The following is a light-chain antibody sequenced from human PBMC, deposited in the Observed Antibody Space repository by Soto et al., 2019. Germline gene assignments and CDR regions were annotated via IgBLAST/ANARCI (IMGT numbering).Light chain of an antibody. V-gene: IGKV3-20*01. CDR1: RSFASSY. CDR2: AAS. CDR3: QQYGASPPYT. J-gene: IGKJ2*01. Sequence: EIVLTQSPDTLSLSPGERASLSCRASRSFASSYLAWYQHKPGQAPRLLIYAASTRATGVPLRFSGSGSGTAFTLSISRLEPEDSAIYYCQQYGASPPYTFGQGTKLEIK.